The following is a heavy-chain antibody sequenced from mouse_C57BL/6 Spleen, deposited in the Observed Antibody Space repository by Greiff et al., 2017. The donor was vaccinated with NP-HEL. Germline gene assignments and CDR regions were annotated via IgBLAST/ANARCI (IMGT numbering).Heavy chain of an antibody. CDR2: INPSNGGT. Sequence: QVQLKQSGTELVKPGASVKLSCKASGYTFTSYWMHWVKQRPGQGLEWIGHINPSNGGTNYKEKFKSKATLTVDKYSRTAHMELSSLTSEDSAVCYCATGWYFDVWGTGTTVTVSS. CDR3: ATGWYFDV. V-gene: IGHV1-53*01. J-gene: IGHJ1*03. CDR1: GYTFTSYW. D-gene: IGHD4-1*01.